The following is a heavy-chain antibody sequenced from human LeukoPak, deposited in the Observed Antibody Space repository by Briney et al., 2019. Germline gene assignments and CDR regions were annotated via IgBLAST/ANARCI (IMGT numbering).Heavy chain of an antibody. V-gene: IGHV4-34*01. CDR3: ARGHRNVDIVATILSSSCPYSSSWYFDY. CDR2: INHSGST. Sequence: NPSETLSLTCAVYGASFSGYYWSWIRQPPGKGLEWIGEINHSGSTNYNPSLKSRVTISVDTSKNQFSLKLRSVTPADTAVYYCARGHRNVDIVATILSSSCPYSSSWYFDYWGQGTLVTVSS. J-gene: IGHJ4*02. CDR1: GASFSGYY. D-gene: IGHD5-12*01.